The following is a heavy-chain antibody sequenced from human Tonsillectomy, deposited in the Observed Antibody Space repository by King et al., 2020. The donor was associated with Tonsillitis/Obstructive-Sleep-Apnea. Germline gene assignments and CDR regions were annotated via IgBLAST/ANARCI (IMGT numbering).Heavy chain of an antibody. V-gene: IGHV3-30*04. Sequence: VQLVESGGGVVQPGRSLRLSCAASGFTFSSYAMHWVRQAPGKGLEWVAVISYDGSNKYYADSVKGRFTISRDNSKNTLYLQMNSLRAEDTAVYYCARLYSGSYFDYWGQGTLVTVSS. CDR1: GFTFSSYA. CDR2: ISYDGSNK. CDR3: ARLYSGSYFDY. J-gene: IGHJ4*02. D-gene: IGHD1-26*01.